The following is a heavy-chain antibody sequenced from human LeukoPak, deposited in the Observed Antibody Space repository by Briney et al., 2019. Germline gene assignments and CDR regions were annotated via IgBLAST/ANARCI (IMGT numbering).Heavy chain of an antibody. CDR1: GFTFSSYG. CDR2: ISYDGSNK. CDR3: ARVPGYDSSGYFDY. J-gene: IGHJ4*02. D-gene: IGHD3-22*01. V-gene: IGHV3-30*03. Sequence: GGSLRLSCAASGFTFSSYGMHWVRQAPGKGLEWVAVISYDGSNKYYADSVKGRFTISRDNSKNTLYLQMNSLRAEDTAVYYCARVPGYDSSGYFDYWGQGTLVTVSS.